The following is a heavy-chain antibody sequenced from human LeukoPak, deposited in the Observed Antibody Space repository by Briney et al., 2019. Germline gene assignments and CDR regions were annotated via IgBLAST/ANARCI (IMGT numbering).Heavy chain of an antibody. CDR1: GYTFTGYY. CDR2: INPNSGGT. D-gene: IGHD2-2*01. V-gene: IGHV1-2*02. Sequence: GASVKVSSKASGYTFTGYYMHWVRQAPGQGLEWMGWINPNSGGTNYAQKFQGRVTMTRDTSISTAYMELSRLRSDDTAVYYCARDKSSAGRLGYCSSTSCYAGGLVDYWGQGTLVTVSS. J-gene: IGHJ4*02. CDR3: ARDKSSAGRLGYCSSTSCYAGGLVDY.